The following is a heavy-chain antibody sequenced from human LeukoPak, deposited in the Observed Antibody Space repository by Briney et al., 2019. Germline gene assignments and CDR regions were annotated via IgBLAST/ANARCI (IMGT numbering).Heavy chain of an antibody. V-gene: IGHV4-30-2*01. CDR2: IYHSGST. Sequence: SETLSLTCAVSGGSISSGGYSWGWIRQPPGKGLEWIGYIYHSGSTYYNPSLKSRVTISVDRSKNQFSLKLSSVTAADTAVYYCARVPYYYYGMDVWGQGTTVTVSS. CDR3: ARVPYYYYGMDV. J-gene: IGHJ6*02. CDR1: GGSISSGGYS.